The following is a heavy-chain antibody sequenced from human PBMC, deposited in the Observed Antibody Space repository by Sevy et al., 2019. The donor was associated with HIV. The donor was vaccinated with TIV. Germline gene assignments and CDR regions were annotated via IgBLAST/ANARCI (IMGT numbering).Heavy chain of an antibody. Sequence: GGSLRLSCAASGFSVYSYAMSWVRQAPGKGLEWVAIINSSGGSTDYADSVRGRFTISRDNSNVYLQMTSLSAEDTAVYYCVKERVNYISSWYYFEFWGQGTLVTVSS. D-gene: IGHD6-13*01. J-gene: IGHJ4*02. CDR2: INSSGGST. CDR3: VKERVNYISSWYYFEF. V-gene: IGHV3-23*01. CDR1: GFSVYSYA.